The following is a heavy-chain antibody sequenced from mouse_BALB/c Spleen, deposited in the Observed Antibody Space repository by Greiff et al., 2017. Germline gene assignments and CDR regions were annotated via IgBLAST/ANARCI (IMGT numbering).Heavy chain of an antibody. J-gene: IGHJ2*01. CDR2: ISYSGST. V-gene: IGHV3-2*02. D-gene: IGHD2-10*01. Sequence: DVKLQESGPGLVKPSQSLSLTCTVTGYSITSDYAWNWIRQFPGNKLEWMGYISYSGSTSYNPSLKSRISITRDTSKNQFFLQLNSVTTEDTATYYCALLTSGGSFDYWGQGTTLTVSS. CDR1: GYSITSDYA. CDR3: ALLTSGGSFDY.